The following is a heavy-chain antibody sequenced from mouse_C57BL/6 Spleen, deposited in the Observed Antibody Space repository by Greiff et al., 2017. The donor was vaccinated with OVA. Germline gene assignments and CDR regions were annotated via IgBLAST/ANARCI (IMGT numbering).Heavy chain of an antibody. V-gene: IGHV1-50*01. CDR1: GYTFTSYW. CDR3: ARGERRGCAD. CDR2: IDPSDSYT. D-gene: IGHD2-12*01. Sequence: QVQLQQPGAELVKPGASVKLSCKASGYTFTSYWMQWVKQRPGQGLEWIGEIDPSDSYTNYNQKFKGKATLTVDTSSSTAYMQLSSLTSEDSAVYYCARGERRGCADWGQGTLVTVSA. J-gene: IGHJ3*01.